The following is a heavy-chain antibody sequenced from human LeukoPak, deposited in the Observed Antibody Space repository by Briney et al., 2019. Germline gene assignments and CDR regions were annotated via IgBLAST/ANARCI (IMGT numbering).Heavy chain of an antibody. Sequence: PGGSLRLSCAASGFTFSSYAIHWVRQAPGKGLEWVALISYDGSTKYSTDSVKGRFTISRDNSKNTLYLQTNSLRPEDTAVYYCAGHFGAWHYFDYWGQGTLVTVSS. CDR2: ISYDGSTK. J-gene: IGHJ4*02. D-gene: IGHD3-3*01. V-gene: IGHV3-30*04. CDR1: GFTFSSYA. CDR3: AGHFGAWHYFDY.